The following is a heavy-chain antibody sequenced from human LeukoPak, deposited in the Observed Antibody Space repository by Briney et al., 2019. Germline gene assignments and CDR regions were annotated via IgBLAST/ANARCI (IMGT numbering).Heavy chain of an antibody. V-gene: IGHV4-4*02. CDR3: ASRPYYSGSASYYYGMGV. CDR2: IHHTAKT. D-gene: IGHD3-10*01. CDR1: GVSISSNTW. Sequence: SETLSLTCAVSGVSISSNTWWSWVRQPPGKGLEWIGEIHHTAKTNYNPSLRSRVTISIDKSRNHFSLNLNSVTAADTAVYYCASRPYYSGSASYYYGMGVWGQGTTVAVSS. J-gene: IGHJ6*02.